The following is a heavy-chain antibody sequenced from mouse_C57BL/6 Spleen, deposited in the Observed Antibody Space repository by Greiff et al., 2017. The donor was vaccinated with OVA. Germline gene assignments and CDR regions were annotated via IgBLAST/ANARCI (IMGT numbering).Heavy chain of an antibody. D-gene: IGHD1-1*01. CDR1: GYSFTDYN. V-gene: IGHV1-39*01. CDR2: INPNYGTT. J-gene: IGHJ2*01. CDR3: ARRFYYGSSLFDY. Sequence: EVQLQQSGPELVKPGASVKISCKASGYSFTDYNMNWVKQSNGKSLEWIGVINPNYGTTSYNQKFKGNATLTVDQSSSTAYMQLNSLTSEDSAVYYGARRFYYGSSLFDYWGQGTTLTVSS.